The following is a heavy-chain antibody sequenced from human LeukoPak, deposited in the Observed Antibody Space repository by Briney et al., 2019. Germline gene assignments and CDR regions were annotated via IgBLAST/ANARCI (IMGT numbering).Heavy chain of an antibody. CDR1: GFILSPYW. D-gene: IGHD3-16*02. V-gene: IGHV3-74*01. CDR2: ISTDGSST. CDR3: ARGKDDYVWGSYRPFDY. J-gene: IGHJ4*02. Sequence: GGSLRLSCAASGFILSPYWMHWVRQAPGKGLVCISRISTDGSSTNYADSVKGRFTISRDNAKNTLYLQMNSLRADDTAVYYCARGKDDYVWGSYRPFDYWGQGTLVTVSS.